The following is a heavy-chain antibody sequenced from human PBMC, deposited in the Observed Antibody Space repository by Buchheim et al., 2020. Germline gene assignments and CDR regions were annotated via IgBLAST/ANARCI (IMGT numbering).Heavy chain of an antibody. Sequence: VLLVESGGGVVQSGRTLRLSCVGSGFKFRTFAMHWVRQAPGKGLEWVAVISDDGNSKYYGDSVKGRTTISRDNSKNSVSLGIQSLKGEDTAAYYCARDGLTAANTLDIWGQGT. CDR3: ARDGLTAANTLDI. CDR1: GFKFRTFA. V-gene: IGHV3-30*03. CDR2: ISDDGNSK. D-gene: IGHD4/OR15-4a*01. J-gene: IGHJ3*02.